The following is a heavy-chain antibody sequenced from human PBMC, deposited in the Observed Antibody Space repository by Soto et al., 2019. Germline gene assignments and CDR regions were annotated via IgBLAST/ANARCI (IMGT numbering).Heavy chain of an antibody. CDR1: GGSISSYY. CDR2: IYYSGST. V-gene: IGHV4-59*08. CDR3: ARHNYGSGSTYFGC. D-gene: IGHD3-10*01. Sequence: SXTLSLTWTVSGGSISSYYWSWIRQPPGKGLEWIGYIYYSGSTNYTPSLKSRVTISVDTSKNQFSLKLNSMTAADTAVYYCARHNYGSGSTYFGCWGQGTXFTVFS. J-gene: IGHJ4*02.